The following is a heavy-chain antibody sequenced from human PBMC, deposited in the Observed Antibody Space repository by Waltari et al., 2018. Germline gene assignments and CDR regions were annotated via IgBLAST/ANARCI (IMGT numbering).Heavy chain of an antibody. V-gene: IGHV1-2*02. CDR1: GYTFTGYY. J-gene: IGHJ4*02. CDR2: INPNIGGT. Sequence: QVQLVQSGAEVKKPGASVKVSCKASGYTFTGYYMHWVRQAPGQGLEWMGWINPNIGGTNYAQKFQGRVTMTRDTSISTAYMELSRLRSDDTAVYYCARDLTYYDSSGYSETFDYWGQGTLVTVSS. CDR3: ARDLTYYDSSGYSETFDY. D-gene: IGHD3-22*01.